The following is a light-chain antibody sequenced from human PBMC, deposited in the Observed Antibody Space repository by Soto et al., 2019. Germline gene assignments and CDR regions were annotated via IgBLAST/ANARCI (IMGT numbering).Light chain of an antibody. Sequence: ETVLTQSPATLSLSPGESATLSCRASHSVTTYLAWYQQKPGQAPRLLIYDASVRATGIPARFSASGSGTDFTLTISSLEPEDFAVYYCQQRSNWPPEITFGQGTRLEIK. J-gene: IGKJ5*01. CDR3: QQRSNWPPEIT. CDR2: DAS. CDR1: HSVTTY. V-gene: IGKV3-11*01.